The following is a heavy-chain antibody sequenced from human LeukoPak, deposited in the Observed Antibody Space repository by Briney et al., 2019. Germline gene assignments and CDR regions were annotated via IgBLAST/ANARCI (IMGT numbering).Heavy chain of an antibody. D-gene: IGHD3-22*01. CDR3: ARDGHYYDSSGYYFRGVRDY. Sequence: GRSLRLSCAASGFTFSSYAMHWVRQAPGKGLEWVAVISYDGSNKYYAGSVKGRLTISKDNSKNTLYLQMNSLRAEDTAVYYCARDGHYYDSSGYYFRGVRDYWGQGTLVTVSS. V-gene: IGHV3-30-3*01. J-gene: IGHJ4*02. CDR2: ISYDGSNK. CDR1: GFTFSSYA.